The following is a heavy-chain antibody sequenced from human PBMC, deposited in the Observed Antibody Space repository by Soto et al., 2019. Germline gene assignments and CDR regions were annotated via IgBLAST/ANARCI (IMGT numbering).Heavy chain of an antibody. Sequence: QVQLQQWGAGLLKPSETLFLTCAVYGGSFSGYYWSWIRQPPGKGLEWIGEINHSGSTNYNPSLKSRVTISVDTSKNQFSLKLSSVTAADTAVYYCARGQGGHGYYFDYWGQGTLVTVSS. J-gene: IGHJ4*02. CDR3: ARGQGGHGYYFDY. CDR1: GGSFSGYY. V-gene: IGHV4-34*01. D-gene: IGHD3-16*01. CDR2: INHSGST.